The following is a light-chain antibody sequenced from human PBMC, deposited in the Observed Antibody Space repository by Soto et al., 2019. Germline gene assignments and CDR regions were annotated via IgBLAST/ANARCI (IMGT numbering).Light chain of an antibody. CDR1: QSVSSSY. V-gene: IGKV3-20*01. Sequence: EIVLTQSPGTLSLSPGKRATLSCRASQSVSSSYLAWYQQKPGQAPRLLIYGASSRATGIPDRFSGSGSGTDITLTISRLEPEDFAVYFCQQYGSSPYTFGQGTKLEIK. CDR3: QQYGSSPYT. J-gene: IGKJ2*01. CDR2: GAS.